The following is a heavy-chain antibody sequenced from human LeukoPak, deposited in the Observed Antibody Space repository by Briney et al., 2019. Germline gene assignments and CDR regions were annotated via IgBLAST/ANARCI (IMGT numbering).Heavy chain of an antibody. J-gene: IGHJ3*02. CDR1: GGSISSYY. Sequence: SETLSLTCTVSGGSISSYYWSLIRQPPGKALHWMGHIYYSGSTNYNPSLKSRVTISVDTSKNQFSLKLSSVTAADTAVYYCARDRPRYSSGWNAFDIWGQGTMVTVSS. CDR3: ARDRPRYSSGWNAFDI. CDR2: IYYSGST. V-gene: IGHV4-59*01. D-gene: IGHD6-19*01.